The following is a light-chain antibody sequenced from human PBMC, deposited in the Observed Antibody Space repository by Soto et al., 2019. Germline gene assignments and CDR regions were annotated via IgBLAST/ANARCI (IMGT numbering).Light chain of an antibody. CDR1: SSDVGDYNY. J-gene: IGLJ3*02. CDR2: DVS. CDR3: CSYAGSYTWV. V-gene: IGLV2-11*01. Sequence: QSALTQPRSVSGSPGQSVTISCTGTSSDVGDYNYVPWYQQHPGKAPKLMIYDVSERPSGVPDRFSGSKSGNTASLTISGLQAEDEADYYCCSYAGSYTWVFGGGTKLTVL.